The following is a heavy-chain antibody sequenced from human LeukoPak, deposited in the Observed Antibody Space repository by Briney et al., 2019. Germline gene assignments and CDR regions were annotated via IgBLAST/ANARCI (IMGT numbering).Heavy chain of an antibody. CDR1: GFTFSDYY. V-gene: IGHV3-11*04. J-gene: IGHJ6*04. CDR3: AELGITMIGGV. D-gene: IGHD3-10*02. Sequence: GSLRLSCTASGFTFSDYYMTWIRQAPGKGLEWVSYISSSGSSIYYADSVKGRFTISRDNAKNSLYLQMNSLRAEDTAVYYCAELGITMIGGVWGKGTTVTISS. CDR2: ISSSGSSI.